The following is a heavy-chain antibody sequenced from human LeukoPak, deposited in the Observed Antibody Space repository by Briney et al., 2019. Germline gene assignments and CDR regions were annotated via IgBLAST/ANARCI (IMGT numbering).Heavy chain of an antibody. V-gene: IGHV1-8*01. D-gene: IGHD2-21*01. CDR1: GYTFTSYD. Sequence: GGSVTVSCKASGYTFTSYDINGVRQATGQGLEWMGWMNPNSSNTGYAQKFQGRVTMTRNTSTSTAYMELSSLRSEDTAVYYCARGRVRVPDYWGQGTLVTVSS. J-gene: IGHJ4*02. CDR3: ARGRVRVPDY. CDR2: MNPNSSNT.